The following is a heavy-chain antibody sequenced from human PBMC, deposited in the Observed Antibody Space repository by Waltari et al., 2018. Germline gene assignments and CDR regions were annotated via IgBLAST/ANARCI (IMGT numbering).Heavy chain of an antibody. V-gene: IGHV3-23*01. CDR2: ISGSGGST. CDR1: GFTFSSYA. D-gene: IGHD3-3*01. Sequence: EVQLLESGGGLVQPGGSLRLSCAASGFTFSSYAMSWVRQAPGKGLEWVAAISGSGGSTYYADYVKGRFTISRDNSKNTLYLQMNSLRAEDTAVYYCAKAIVGVVPFDYWGQGTLVTVSS. CDR3: AKAIVGVVPFDY. J-gene: IGHJ4*02.